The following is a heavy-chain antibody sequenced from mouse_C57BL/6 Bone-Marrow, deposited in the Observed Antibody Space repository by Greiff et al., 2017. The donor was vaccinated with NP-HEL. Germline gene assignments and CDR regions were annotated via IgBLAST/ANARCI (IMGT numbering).Heavy chain of an antibody. CDR3: ARGNYGSPLRGYAMDY. D-gene: IGHD1-1*01. J-gene: IGHJ4*01. CDR1: GFTFSSYA. Sequence: EVKLVESGGGLVKPGGSLKLSCAASGFTFSSYAMSWVRQTPEKRLEWVATISDGGSYTYYPDIVKGRFTISRDNAKNNLYLQMSHLKSEDTAMYYCARGNYGSPLRGYAMDYWGQGTSVTVSS. V-gene: IGHV5-4*03. CDR2: ISDGGSYT.